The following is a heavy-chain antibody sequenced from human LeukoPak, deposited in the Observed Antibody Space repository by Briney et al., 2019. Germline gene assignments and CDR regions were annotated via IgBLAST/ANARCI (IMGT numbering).Heavy chain of an antibody. J-gene: IGHJ6*03. D-gene: IGHD6-6*01. CDR3: AKKGGAARYYYYYMDV. CDR1: GGSFSGYY. Sequence: PSATLSLTCAVYGGSFSGYYWSWIRQPPGKGLEWIGEINHSGSTNYNPSLKSRVTISVDTSKNQFSLKLSSVTAADTAVYYCAKKGGAARYYYYYMDVWGKGTTVTVSS. V-gene: IGHV4-34*01. CDR2: INHSGST.